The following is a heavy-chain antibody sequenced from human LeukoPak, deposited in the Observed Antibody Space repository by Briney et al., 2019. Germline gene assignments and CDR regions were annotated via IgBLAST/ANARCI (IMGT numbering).Heavy chain of an antibody. CDR2: IIPILGIA. V-gene: IGHV1-69*04. CDR1: GGTFSSYA. Sequence: SVKVSCKASGGTFSSYAISWVRQAPGQGLEWMGRIIPILGIANYAQKFQGRVTITADKSTSTAYMELSSLRSEDTAVYYCARGYSVYYDSSGPDAFDIWGQGTMVTVSS. D-gene: IGHD3-22*01. J-gene: IGHJ3*02. CDR3: ARGYSVYYDSSGPDAFDI.